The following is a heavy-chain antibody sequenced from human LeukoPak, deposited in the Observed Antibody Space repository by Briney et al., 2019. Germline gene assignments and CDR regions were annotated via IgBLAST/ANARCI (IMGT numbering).Heavy chain of an antibody. CDR1: GSTFSSYA. V-gene: IGHV1-69*05. CDR3: ARVSGGKGYFDY. Sequence: ASVKVSYKASGSTFSSYAISWVRQAPGQGLEWMGGIIPIFGTANYAQKFQGRVTITTDESTSTAYMELSSLRSEDTAVYYCARVSGGKGYFDYWGQGTLVTVSS. CDR2: IIPIFGTA. J-gene: IGHJ4*02. D-gene: IGHD2-15*01.